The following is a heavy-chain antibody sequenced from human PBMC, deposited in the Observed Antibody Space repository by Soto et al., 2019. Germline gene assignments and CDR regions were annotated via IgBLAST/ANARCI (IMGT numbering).Heavy chain of an antibody. Sequence: ASVKVSCKASGGTFSSYAISWVRQAPGQGLEWMGGIIPIFGTANYAQKFQGRVTITADESTSTAYMELSSLRSEDTAVYYCASYEVYYDSSGYYSPNYYGMDVWGQGTTVTVSS. CDR1: GGTFSSYA. CDR2: IIPIFGTA. J-gene: IGHJ6*02. V-gene: IGHV1-69*13. D-gene: IGHD3-22*01. CDR3: ASYEVYYDSSGYYSPNYYGMDV.